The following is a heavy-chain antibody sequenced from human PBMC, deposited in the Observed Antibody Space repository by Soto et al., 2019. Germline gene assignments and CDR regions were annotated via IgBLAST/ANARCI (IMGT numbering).Heavy chain of an antibody. CDR3: AREYVSVASAGQFYFDS. CDR2: IIPIFGTA. J-gene: IGHJ4*02. D-gene: IGHD6-13*01. CDR1: GGTFSTYA. Sequence: GASVKVSCKPCGGTFSTYAINRVRQAPGQGLEWMGGIIPIFGTANYAQKLQGRVTITADESTSTAYMEVSSLRSEDTAVYYCAREYVSVASAGQFYFDSWGQGTLVTVSS. V-gene: IGHV1-69*13.